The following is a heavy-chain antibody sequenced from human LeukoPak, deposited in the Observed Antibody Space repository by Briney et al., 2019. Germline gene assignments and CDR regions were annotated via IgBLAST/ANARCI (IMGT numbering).Heavy chain of an antibody. J-gene: IGHJ4*02. Sequence: GGSLKISCQGSGSTFSKYWIGWVRQMPGKGLGWLGLTFPGDSDTRYSPSFQGQVTISADKSISTAYLQWSSLKASDTAMYYCARAWRQLVPGDFDYWGQGTLVTVSS. CDR1: GSTFSKYW. V-gene: IGHV5-51*01. CDR2: TFPGDSDT. CDR3: ARAWRQLVPGDFDY. D-gene: IGHD6-13*01.